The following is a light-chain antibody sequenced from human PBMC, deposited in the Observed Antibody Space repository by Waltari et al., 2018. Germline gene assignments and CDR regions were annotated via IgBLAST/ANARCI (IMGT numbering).Light chain of an antibody. CDR1: QNINNL. CDR3: QQYNNWPVT. Sequence: EVVLTQSPAPLSVSPGARATLSCRASQNINNLLDWYQQKPGQAHRLLIYRASTRATDIPARFSGSGSGTDFTLTISSLQSEDFAVYYCQQYNNWPVTFGQGTRLEIK. J-gene: IGKJ5*01. V-gene: IGKV3-15*01. CDR2: RAS.